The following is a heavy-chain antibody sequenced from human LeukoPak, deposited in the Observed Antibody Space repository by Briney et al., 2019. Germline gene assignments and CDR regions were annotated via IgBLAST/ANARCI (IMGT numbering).Heavy chain of an antibody. V-gene: IGHV3-30*18. CDR3: AKGRQQWWTFDVLDI. Sequence: GGSLRLSWAASRFTFNTYGMHWVRQAPGKGLEWMALISYDGSKKYYADSVKGRFTISRDNSESTLYLQMNSLRPEDTALYYCAKGRQQWWTFDVLDIWGQGTVVTVSS. D-gene: IGHD5-18*01. CDR1: RFTFNTYG. CDR2: ISYDGSKK. J-gene: IGHJ3*02.